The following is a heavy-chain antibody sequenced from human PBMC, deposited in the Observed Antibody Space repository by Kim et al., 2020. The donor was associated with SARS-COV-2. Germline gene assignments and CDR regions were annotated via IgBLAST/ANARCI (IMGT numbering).Heavy chain of an antibody. CDR3: ARVRPYYYDSSAPGAGGWFDP. CDR2: IYYSGST. V-gene: IGHV4-61*01. Sequence: SETLSLTCTVSGGSVSSGSYYWSWIRQPPGKGLEWIGYIYYSGSTNYNPSLKSRVTISVDTSKNQFSLKLSSVTAADTAVYYCARVRPYYYDSSAPGAGGWFDPWGQGTLVTVSS. J-gene: IGHJ5*02. D-gene: IGHD3-22*01. CDR1: GGSVSSGSYY.